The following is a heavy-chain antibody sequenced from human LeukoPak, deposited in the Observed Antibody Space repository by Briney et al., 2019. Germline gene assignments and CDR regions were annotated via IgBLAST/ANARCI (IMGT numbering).Heavy chain of an antibody. J-gene: IGHJ6*02. CDR3: ASPRRGYYYGMDV. D-gene: IGHD3-10*01. V-gene: IGHV5-51*01. Sequence: GESLQISCKGSGYSFTSYWIGWVRQMPGKRLEWMGIIYPGDSDTRYSPSFQGQVTISADKSISTAYLQWSSLKASDTAMYYCASPRRGYYYGMDVWGQGTTVTVSS. CDR1: GYSFTSYW. CDR2: IYPGDSDT.